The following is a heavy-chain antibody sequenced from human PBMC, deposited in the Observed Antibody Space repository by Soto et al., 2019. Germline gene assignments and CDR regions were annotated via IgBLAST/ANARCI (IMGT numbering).Heavy chain of an antibody. Sequence: GGSLRLSCAASGFTFSSYAMSWVRQAPGKGLEWVSATSGSGGSTYYADSVKGRFTISRDNSKNTLYLQMNSLRAEDTAVYYCAKDLADDFWSGYSIYYFYYXDVCRQVNTVTVSS. D-gene: IGHD3-3*01. CDR1: GFTFSSYA. CDR3: AKDLADDFWSGYSIYYFYYXDV. J-gene: IGHJ6*03. V-gene: IGHV3-23*01. CDR2: TSGSGGST.